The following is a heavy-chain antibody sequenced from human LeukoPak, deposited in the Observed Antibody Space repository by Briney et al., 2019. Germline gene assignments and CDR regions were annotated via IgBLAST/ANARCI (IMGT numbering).Heavy chain of an antibody. CDR3: ARDFGMFTISHGDAFAI. D-gene: IGHD5-24*01. CDR1: GYTFDNYG. J-gene: IGHJ3*02. CDR2: ISAYDGNT. V-gene: IGHV1-18*01. Sequence: ASVKVSCKASGYTFDNYGINWVRQAPGQGLEWMGWISAYDGNTNYANKLQGRVTMTTDASTSTAFMELRSLTSDDTAVYFCARDFGMFTISHGDAFAIWGQGTVVTVSS.